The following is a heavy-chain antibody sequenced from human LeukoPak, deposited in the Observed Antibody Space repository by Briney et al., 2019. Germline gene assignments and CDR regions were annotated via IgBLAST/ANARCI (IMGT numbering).Heavy chain of an antibody. CDR3: ARSTPDFWSGYSANWFDP. D-gene: IGHD3-3*01. J-gene: IGHJ5*02. CDR2: ISSSGSTI. V-gene: IGHV3-11*04. CDR1: GFTFSDYY. Sequence: GGSLRLSCAASGFTFSDYYMSWIRQAPGKGLDWVSYISSSGSTIYYADSVKGRFTISRDNAKNSLYLQMNSLRAEDTAVYYCARSTPDFWSGYSANWFDPWGQGTLVTVSS.